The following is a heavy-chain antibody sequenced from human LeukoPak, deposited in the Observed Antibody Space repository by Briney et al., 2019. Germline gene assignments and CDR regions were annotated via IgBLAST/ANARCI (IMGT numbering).Heavy chain of an antibody. D-gene: IGHD6-19*01. J-gene: IGHJ4*02. CDR1: GGSFSGYY. CDR3: ARGWYSSGWYYFDY. CDR2: INHSGST. Sequence: PSETLSLTCAVYGGSFSGYYWSWIRQPPGKGLEWIGEINHSGSTNYNPSLKSRVTIPVDTSKNQFSLKLSSVTAADTAVYYCARGWYSSGWYYFDYWGQGTLVTVSS. V-gene: IGHV4-34*01.